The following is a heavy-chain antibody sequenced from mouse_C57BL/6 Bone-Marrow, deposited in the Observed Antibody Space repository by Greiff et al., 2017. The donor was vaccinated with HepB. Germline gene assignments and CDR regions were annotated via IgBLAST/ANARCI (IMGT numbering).Heavy chain of an antibody. CDR2: ISGGGGNT. D-gene: IGHD2-5*01. CDR1: GFTFSSYT. CDR3: ARHGIVTYFDY. J-gene: IGHJ2*01. V-gene: IGHV5-9*01. Sequence: EVQLMESGGGLVKPGGSLKLSCEASGFTFSSYTMSWVRQTPGKRLEWVATISGGGGNTYYPDSVKGRFTISRDKTKNTLYLKMSSLRSEDTALYYCARHGIVTYFDYWGQGTTLTVSS.